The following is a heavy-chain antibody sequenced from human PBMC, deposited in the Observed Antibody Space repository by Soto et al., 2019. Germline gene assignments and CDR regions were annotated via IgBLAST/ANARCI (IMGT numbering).Heavy chain of an antibody. J-gene: IGHJ4*02. D-gene: IGHD4-17*01. V-gene: IGHV4-34*01. CDR2: INHSGST. Sequence: SETLSLTCAVYGGSFSGYYWSWIRQPPGKGLEWIGEINHSGSTNYNPSLKSRVTISVDTSKNQFSLKLSSVTAADTGVYYCAREPANGDYPGYWGQGTLVTVSS. CDR3: AREPANGDYPGY. CDR1: GGSFSGYY.